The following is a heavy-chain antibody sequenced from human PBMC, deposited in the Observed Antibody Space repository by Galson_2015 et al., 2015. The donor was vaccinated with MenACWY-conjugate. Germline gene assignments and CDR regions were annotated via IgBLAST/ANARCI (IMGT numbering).Heavy chain of an antibody. J-gene: IGHJ6*02. CDR1: GFTFSSYG. V-gene: IGHV3-23*01. CDR3: AKGGDDHYYYAMDV. D-gene: IGHD5-24*01. CDR2: ISGFGAST. Sequence: SLRLSCAASGFTFSSYGMSWVRQAPGKGLEWVSGISGFGASTYNADSVKGRFTISRDNSNNTVYPQMNSLRAEDAAVYYCAKGGDDHYYYAMDVWGQGTTVTVSS.